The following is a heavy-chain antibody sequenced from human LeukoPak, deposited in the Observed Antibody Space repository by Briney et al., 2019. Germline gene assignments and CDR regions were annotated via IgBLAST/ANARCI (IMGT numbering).Heavy chain of an antibody. CDR2: IYHSGST. Sequence: SGTLSLTCAVPGGSISSGGYYWSWIRQPPGKGLEWIGYIYHSGSTYYNPSLKSRVTISVDRSKNQFSLKLSSVTAADTAVYYCARELSFGVVTLPDYWGQGTLVTVSS. V-gene: IGHV4-30-2*01. CDR3: ARELSFGVVTLPDY. J-gene: IGHJ4*02. D-gene: IGHD3-3*01. CDR1: GGSISSGGYY.